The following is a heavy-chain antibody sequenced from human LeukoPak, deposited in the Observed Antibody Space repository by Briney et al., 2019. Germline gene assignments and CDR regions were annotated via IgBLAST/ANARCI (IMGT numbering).Heavy chain of an antibody. CDR3: ARVGLRGYSGRTPNSLDY. D-gene: IGHD5-12*01. CDR2: IYYSGST. CDR1: GGSISSSSYY. V-gene: IGHV4-39*07. J-gene: IGHJ4*02. Sequence: SETLSLTCTVSGGSISSSSYYWGWIRQPPGKGLEWIGSIYYSGSTYYNPSLKSRVTISVDTSKNQFSLKLSSVTAADTAVYYCARVGLRGYSGRTPNSLDYWGQGTLVTVSS.